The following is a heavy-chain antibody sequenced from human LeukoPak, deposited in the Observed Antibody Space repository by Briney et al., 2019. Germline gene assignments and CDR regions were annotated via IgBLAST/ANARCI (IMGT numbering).Heavy chain of an antibody. V-gene: IGHV3-23*01. J-gene: IGHJ4*02. CDR1: GFTFSSYV. CDR2: ISGSGGST. D-gene: IGHD6-13*01. Sequence: GGSLRLSCAASGFTFSSYVMSWVRQAPGKGLEWVSAISGSGGSTYYADSGKGRFTISRDNSKNTLYLQINSLRAEDTAVYYCAKGLKRSSWHGDDYWGQGTLVTVSS. CDR3: AKGLKRSSWHGDDY.